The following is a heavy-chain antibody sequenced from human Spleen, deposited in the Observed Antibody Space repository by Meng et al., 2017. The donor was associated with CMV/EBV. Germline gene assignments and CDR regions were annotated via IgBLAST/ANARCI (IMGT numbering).Heavy chain of an antibody. J-gene: IGHJ4*02. V-gene: IGHV4-34*01. D-gene: IGHD6-6*01. Sequence: SETLSLTCAVYGGSLSDYYWSWIRQPPGKGLEWIGEINHSGSTNYNPSLKSRVTISVDTSKNQFSLKLSSVTAADTAVYYCARGRSPHSSSWYYWGQGTLVTVSS. CDR2: INHSGST. CDR3: ARGRSPHSSSWYY. CDR1: GGSLSDYY.